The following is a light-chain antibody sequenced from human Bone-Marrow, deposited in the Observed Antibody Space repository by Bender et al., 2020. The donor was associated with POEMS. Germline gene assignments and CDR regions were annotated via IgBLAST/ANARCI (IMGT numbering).Light chain of an antibody. CDR2: RDS. CDR3: AGWADNLNGPYV. J-gene: IGLJ1*01. CDR1: TSNFESDY. V-gene: IGLV1-47*01. Sequence: QSALTQPSSASGTPGQTITISCSASTSNFESDYIYWYQQVPGTAPKLLIVRDSQRPTGVPDRFSGSKSGTSASLAISGLRFEDEADYYCAGWADNLNGPYVFGAGTRVSVL.